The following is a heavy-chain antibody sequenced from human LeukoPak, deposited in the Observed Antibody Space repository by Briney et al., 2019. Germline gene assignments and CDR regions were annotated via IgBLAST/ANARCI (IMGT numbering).Heavy chain of an antibody. CDR3: ARDRGSGSYDLSR. Sequence: PSETLSLTCTVSGGSISSYYWSWIRQPPGKGLEWIGYIYYSGSTNYNPSLKGRVTISVDTSKNQFSLKLRSVTAADTAVYYCARDRGSGSYDLSRWGQGTLVTVSS. J-gene: IGHJ4*02. V-gene: IGHV4-59*01. D-gene: IGHD3-10*01. CDR1: GGSISSYY. CDR2: IYYSGST.